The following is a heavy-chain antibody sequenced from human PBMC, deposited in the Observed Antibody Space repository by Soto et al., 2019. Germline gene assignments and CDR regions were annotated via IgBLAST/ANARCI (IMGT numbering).Heavy chain of an antibody. J-gene: IGHJ6*02. D-gene: IGHD1-26*01. CDR3: AIDLLVGVTVGEHYCGVDG. CDR2: IVTGNGNT. Sequence: QVQLVQSGAEVKKPGASVKVSCKASGYTFTRNTIHWVRQAPGQRLEWLGWIVTGNGNTKDSPKMQDRVTITRDASASKAYMELSSLRSEDSALDYWAIDLLVGVTVGEHYCGVDGWGQGTPVTVSS. CDR1: GYTFTRNT. V-gene: IGHV1-3*04.